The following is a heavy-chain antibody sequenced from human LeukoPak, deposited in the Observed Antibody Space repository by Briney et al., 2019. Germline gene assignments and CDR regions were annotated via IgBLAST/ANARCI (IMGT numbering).Heavy chain of an antibody. D-gene: IGHD6-19*01. CDR1: GFTFNTYG. CDR3: ARGGGSGWYQDWFDP. Sequence: GTSLRLSCAASGFTFNTYGMHWVRQAPGKGLEWVALIRYDGTNKYYADSVKGRFTISRDNSKNTLYLQMNSLGTEDTAVYYCARGGGSGWYQDWFDPWGQGTLVTVSS. V-gene: IGHV3-33*01. J-gene: IGHJ5*02. CDR2: IRYDGTNK.